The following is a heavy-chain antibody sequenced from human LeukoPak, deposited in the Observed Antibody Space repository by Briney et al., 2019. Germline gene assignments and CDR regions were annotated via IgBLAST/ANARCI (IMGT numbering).Heavy chain of an antibody. CDR1: GGSFSGYY. Sequence: PSETLSLTCAVYGGSFSGYYWSWIRQPPGKGLEWIGEINHSGSTNYNPSLKSRVTISVDTSKNQFSLKLSSVTAADTAVYYCASRGSYSDYWGQGTLVTVSS. J-gene: IGHJ4*02. CDR2: INHSGST. V-gene: IGHV4-34*01. CDR3: ASRGSYSDY. D-gene: IGHD1-26*01.